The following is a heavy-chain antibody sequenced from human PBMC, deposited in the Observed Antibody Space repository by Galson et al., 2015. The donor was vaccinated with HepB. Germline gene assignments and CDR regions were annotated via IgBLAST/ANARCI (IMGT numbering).Heavy chain of an antibody. J-gene: IGHJ4*02. D-gene: IGHD2-15*01. CDR2: INPNSGGT. CDR1: GYTFTGYY. Sequence: SVKVSCKASGYTFTGYYMHWMRQAPGQGLEWMGWINPNSGGTNYAQKFQGRVTMTRDTSISTAYMELSRLRSDDTAVYYCERGEAGYCSGGSCFPSFDYWFQGTLVTVSS. V-gene: IGHV1-2*02. CDR3: ERGEAGYCSGGSCFPSFDY.